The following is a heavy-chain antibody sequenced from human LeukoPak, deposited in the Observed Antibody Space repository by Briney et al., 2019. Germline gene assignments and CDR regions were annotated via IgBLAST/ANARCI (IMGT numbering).Heavy chain of an antibody. Sequence: PGVSLRLSCAASGFTFSSYSMNWVRQAPGKGLEWVSSISNNSSYIYYADSVKGRFTISRDNAKNSLYLQMTSLRAEDTAVYFCARTGGPAATHPHYWGQGTLVTVSS. D-gene: IGHD1-14*01. CDR3: ARTGGPAATHPHY. CDR1: GFTFSSYS. V-gene: IGHV3-21*04. CDR2: ISNNSSYI. J-gene: IGHJ4*02.